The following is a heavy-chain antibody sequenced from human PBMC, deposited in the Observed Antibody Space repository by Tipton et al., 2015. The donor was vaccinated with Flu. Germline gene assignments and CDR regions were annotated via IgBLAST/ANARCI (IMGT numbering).Heavy chain of an antibody. V-gene: IGHV3-23*01. J-gene: IGHJ4*02. CDR2: ISESGGST. CDR3: AKDLCYYDSSRALDY. D-gene: IGHD3-22*01. Sequence: LSLTCAASGSSFSSYSMSWVRQSAGKGLEWVSDISESGGSTYYADLKKRRFTIARDNTKNLMYLQMNSLRAEDAAVYYCAKDLCYYDSSRALDYWGQGTLVTVSS. CDR1: GSSFSSYS.